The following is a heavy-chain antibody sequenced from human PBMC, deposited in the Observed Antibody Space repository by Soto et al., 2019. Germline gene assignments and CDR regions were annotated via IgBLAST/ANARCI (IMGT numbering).Heavy chain of an antibody. V-gene: IGHV3-30-3*01. D-gene: IGHD2-15*01. CDR3: ARDPGVGYCIGGRCYVPDF. CDR2: LSFDGTNE. CDR1: GFPFSNHA. J-gene: IGHJ4*02. Sequence: QVHLVESGGGVVQPGRSLRLSCAATGFPFSNHAMHWVRQAPGKGLEWVALLSFDGTNEYYADSVKGRFTISRDNTNNLLFLQMNSLRPEDTAVYYCARDPGVGYCIGGRCYVPDFWGQGTLVTVSS.